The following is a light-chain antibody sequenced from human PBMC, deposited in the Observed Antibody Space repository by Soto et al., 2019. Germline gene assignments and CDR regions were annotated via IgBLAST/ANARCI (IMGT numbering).Light chain of an antibody. Sequence: EIMMTQSPATLSVSPGERATLSCWASQSVSSNLAWYQQRPGQAPRLLIYGASTRAAGIPARFSGSGSGTDFTLTISGLQSEDSAVYYCQQRSNWLTFGGGTKVEIK. CDR2: GAS. J-gene: IGKJ4*01. CDR1: QSVSSN. V-gene: IGKV3-15*01. CDR3: QQRSNWLT.